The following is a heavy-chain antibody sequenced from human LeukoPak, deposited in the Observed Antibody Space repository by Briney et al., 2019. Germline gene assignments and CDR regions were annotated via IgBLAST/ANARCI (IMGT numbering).Heavy chain of an antibody. J-gene: IGHJ6*03. CDR1: GGTFSSYA. D-gene: IGHD3-10*01. CDR3: ASGPYYYGSGSHYYYYMDV. Sequence: ASVKVSCKASGGTFSSYAISWVRQAPGQGLEWMGGIIPIFGTANYAQKFQGRVTITADTSTSTAYREMSSLRSEDTGVYYCASGPYYYGSGSHYYYYMDVWGKGTPVTVPS. V-gene: IGHV1-69*06. CDR2: IIPIFGTA.